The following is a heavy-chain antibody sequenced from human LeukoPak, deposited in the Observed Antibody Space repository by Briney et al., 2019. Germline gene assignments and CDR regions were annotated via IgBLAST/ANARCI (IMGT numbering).Heavy chain of an antibody. CDR3: AKKWNGNYPLDY. D-gene: IGHD4-23*01. Sequence: GGSLRLSCAASGFTFSSYAMSWVRHAPGKGLGWVSAISGSGGSTYYADSVKGRFAISRDNSKNTLYLQMNRLRAEYTAVYYCAKKWNGNYPLDYWGQGTLVTVSS. J-gene: IGHJ4*02. CDR1: GFTFSSYA. CDR2: ISGSGGST. V-gene: IGHV3-23*01.